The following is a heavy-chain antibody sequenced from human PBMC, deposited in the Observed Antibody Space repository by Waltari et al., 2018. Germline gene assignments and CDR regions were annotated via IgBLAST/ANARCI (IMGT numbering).Heavy chain of an antibody. CDR3: ARVGEFSGFY. CDR1: GFTSQTHC. Sequence: EVQLVESGGGLVQHGGSPRRSSVASGFTSQTHCMSWVRQAPGKRLEWVANIKQDGSDKHYVDSVKGRFTISRDNAENSLYLQMNSLRAEDTAVYYCARVGEFSGFYWGQGALVTVSS. J-gene: IGHJ4*02. V-gene: IGHV3-7*01. D-gene: IGHD5-12*01. CDR2: IKQDGSDK.